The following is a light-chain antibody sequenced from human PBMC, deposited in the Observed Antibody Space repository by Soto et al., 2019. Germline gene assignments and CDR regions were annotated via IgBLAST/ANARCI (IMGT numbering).Light chain of an antibody. CDR2: EGG. CDR1: SSDVGSYNL. V-gene: IGLV2-23*01. CDR3: CSYAGSSTYV. J-gene: IGLJ1*01. Sequence: QSALTQPASVSGSPGQSITISCTGTSSDVGSYNLVSWYQQHPGKAPKLMIYEGGKRPSGVSDRFSGSKSGNTASLTISGLQDEDDADYYCCSYAGSSTYVFGTGTKLTVL.